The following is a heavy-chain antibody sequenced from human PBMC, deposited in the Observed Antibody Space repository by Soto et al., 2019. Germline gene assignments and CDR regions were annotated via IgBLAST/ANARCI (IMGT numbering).Heavy chain of an antibody. Sequence: QVQLVESGGGVVQPGRSLRLSCAASGFTFSSYAMHWVRQAPGKGLEWVAVISYDGSNKYYADSVKGRFTISRDNSKNTLYLQMNSLRAEDTAVYYCARGAYSLFDYWGQGTLVTVSS. CDR1: GFTFSSYA. D-gene: IGHD4-4*01. CDR3: ARGAYSLFDY. J-gene: IGHJ4*02. CDR2: ISYDGSNK. V-gene: IGHV3-30-3*01.